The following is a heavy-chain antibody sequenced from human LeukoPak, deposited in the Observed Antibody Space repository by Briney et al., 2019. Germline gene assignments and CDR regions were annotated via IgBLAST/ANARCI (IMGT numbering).Heavy chain of an antibody. CDR2: IYYSGST. CDR1: GGSISSSSYY. J-gene: IGHJ5*02. D-gene: IGHD6-6*01. V-gene: IGHV4-39*01. CDR3: ARHGTGYSSSSDDWFDP. Sequence: RTSETLSLTCTVSGGSISSSSYYWGWIRQPPGKGLEWIGSIYYSGSTYYNPSLKSRVTISVDTSKNQFSLKLSSVTAADTAVYYCARHGTGYSSSSDDWFDPWGQGTLVTVSS.